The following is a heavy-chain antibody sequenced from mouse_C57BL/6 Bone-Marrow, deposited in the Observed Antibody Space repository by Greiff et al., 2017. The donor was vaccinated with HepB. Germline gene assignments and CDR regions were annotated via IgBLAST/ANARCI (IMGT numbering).Heavy chain of an antibody. CDR1: GYTFTSYW. CDR3: ARLEYDYVDWFAY. V-gene: IGHV1-50*01. J-gene: IGHJ3*01. Sequence: VQLQQPGAELVKPGASVKLSCKASGYTFTSYWMQWVKQRPGQGLEWIGEIDPSDSYTNYNQKFKGKATLTVDTSSSTAYMQLSRLTSEDSAVYYCARLEYDYVDWFAYWGQGTRVTVSA. D-gene: IGHD2-4*01. CDR2: IDPSDSYT.